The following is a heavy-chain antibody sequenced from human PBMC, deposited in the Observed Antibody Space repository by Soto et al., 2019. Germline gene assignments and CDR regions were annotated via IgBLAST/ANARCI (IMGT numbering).Heavy chain of an antibody. CDR2: ISAYNGNT. Sequence: GASVKVSCKASGYTFTSYVISWVRQAPGQGLEWMGWISAYNGNTNYAQKLQGRVTMTTDTSTSTAYMELRSLRSDDTAVYYCARERSIGSSWSSALYYYYGMDVWGQGTTVTVSS. V-gene: IGHV1-18*01. J-gene: IGHJ6*02. CDR1: GYTFTSYV. CDR3: ARERSIGSSWSSALYYYYGMDV. D-gene: IGHD6-13*01.